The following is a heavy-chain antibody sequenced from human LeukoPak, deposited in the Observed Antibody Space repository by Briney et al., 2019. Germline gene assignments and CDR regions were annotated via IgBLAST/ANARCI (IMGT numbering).Heavy chain of an antibody. V-gene: IGHV1-8*01. CDR1: GYTFTSYD. D-gene: IGHD3-22*01. CDR2: MNPNSGNT. J-gene: IGHJ5*02. Sequence: ASVKVSCKASGYTFTSYDINWVRQAPGQGLEWMGWMNPNSGNTGYAQKFQDRVTMTRNTSISTAYMELSSLRSEDTAVYYCARDFFNYYDKGTWGQGTLVTVSS. CDR3: ARDFFNYYDKGT.